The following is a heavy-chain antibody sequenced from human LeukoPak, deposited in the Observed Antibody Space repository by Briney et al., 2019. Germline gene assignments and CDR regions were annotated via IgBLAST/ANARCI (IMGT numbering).Heavy chain of an antibody. J-gene: IGHJ5*02. CDR2: IYYRGST. D-gene: IGHD2-2*01. Sequence: SETLSLTCTVSVGSIGSSPYYWGWIRQPPGKGLEWIGTIYYRGSTYSNPSLNSRVTISLDTSKNQFSLRLRSVTAADTALYYCARHYLSDGILSTFDPWGQGTLVTVSS. CDR1: VGSIGSSPYY. V-gene: IGHV4-39*01. CDR3: ARHYLSDGILSTFDP.